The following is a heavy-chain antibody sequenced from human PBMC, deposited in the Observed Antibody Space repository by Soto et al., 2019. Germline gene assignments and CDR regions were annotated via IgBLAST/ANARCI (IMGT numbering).Heavy chain of an antibody. CDR2: VSYDGNNK. CDR3: AKDRGQELVVNYGMDV. J-gene: IGHJ6*02. CDR1: GFIFSNHG. D-gene: IGHD6-13*01. V-gene: IGHV3-30*18. Sequence: QVQMVESGGGVVQPGTSLRLSCAASGFIFSNHGMYWVRQAPGKGLEWVSVVSYDGNNKYYADSVKGRFTVSRDNGKNLLFLQMNRLRPEDTAVYHCAKDRGQELVVNYGMDVWGQGTTVTVSS.